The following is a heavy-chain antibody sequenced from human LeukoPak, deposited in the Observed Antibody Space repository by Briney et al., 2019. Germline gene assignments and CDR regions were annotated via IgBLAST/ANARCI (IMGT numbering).Heavy chain of an antibody. CDR2: MYPGDSDT. Sequence: GESLEISCEGSGSTFTTYWISWARQLPGKGLEWRRIMYPGDSDTRYCPSVQGQVTIAADKSISTAYLQWSSLKASDTAMYYCARRVHSGSYGNYFDYWGQGTLVTVSS. V-gene: IGHV5-51*01. D-gene: IGHD1-26*01. CDR3: ARRVHSGSYGNYFDY. J-gene: IGHJ4*02. CDR1: GSTFTTYW.